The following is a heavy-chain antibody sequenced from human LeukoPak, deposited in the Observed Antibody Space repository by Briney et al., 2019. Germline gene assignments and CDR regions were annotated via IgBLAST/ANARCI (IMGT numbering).Heavy chain of an antibody. D-gene: IGHD1-26*01. V-gene: IGHV1-18*01. J-gene: IGHJ4*02. CDR3: AMDQWELLVNFDY. CDR2: ISAYNGNT. CDR1: GYTFTNYG. Sequence: ASVKVSCKASGYTFTNYGISRVRQAPGHGLEWMGWISAYNGNTNYAQKLQGRVTMTTDTSTSTAYMELRSLRSDDTAVYYCAMDQWELLVNFDYWGQGTLVTVSS.